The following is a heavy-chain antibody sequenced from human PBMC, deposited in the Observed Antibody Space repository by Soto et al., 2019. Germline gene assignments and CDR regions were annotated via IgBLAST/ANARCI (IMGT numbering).Heavy chain of an antibody. CDR3: ARGGEKTAAGTSPIDY. CDR1: GGTFSSYA. CDR2: IIPIFGAA. D-gene: IGHD6-13*01. Sequence: AVKVSCKACGGTFSSYAISWVRQAPGQGLEWMGGIIPIFGAANYAQKFQGRVTITADESTSTAYMELSSLRSEDTAVYYCARGGEKTAAGTSPIDYWGQGTLVTVSS. V-gene: IGHV1-69*13. J-gene: IGHJ4*02.